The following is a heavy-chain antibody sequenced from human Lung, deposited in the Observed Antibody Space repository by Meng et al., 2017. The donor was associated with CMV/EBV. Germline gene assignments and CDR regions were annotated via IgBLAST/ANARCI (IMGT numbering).Heavy chain of an antibody. D-gene: IGHD2-2*01. V-gene: IGHV1-2*02. CDR1: GYTFTGHY. Sequence: ASVKVSCKTSGYTFTGHYLHWVRQAPGQGLEWMGWINPNSGGTNYALKFQGRVTMTSDTSISTGYMELSSLRSDDTAMYYCAREFWMVPGAMGMDVWGQGTTVTVSS. CDR2: INPNSGGT. CDR3: AREFWMVPGAMGMDV. J-gene: IGHJ6*02.